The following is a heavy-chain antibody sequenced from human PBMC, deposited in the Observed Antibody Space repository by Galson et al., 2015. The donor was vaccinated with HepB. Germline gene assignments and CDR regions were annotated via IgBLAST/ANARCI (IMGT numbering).Heavy chain of an antibody. CDR1: GYSFTSYW. D-gene: IGHD3-9*01. CDR3: ARPTYYDILTGYYSAFDI. CDR2: IYPGDSDT. Sequence: QSGAEVKKPGESLTISCKGSGYSFTSYWIGWVRQMPGKGLERMGIIYPGDSDTRYSPSFQGQVTISADKSISTAYLQWSSLKASDTAMYYCARPTYYDILTGYYSAFDIWGQGTMVTVSS. V-gene: IGHV5-51*01. J-gene: IGHJ3*02.